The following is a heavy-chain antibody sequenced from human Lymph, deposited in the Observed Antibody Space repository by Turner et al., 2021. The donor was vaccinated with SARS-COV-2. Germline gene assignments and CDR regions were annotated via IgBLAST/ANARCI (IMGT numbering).Heavy chain of an antibody. D-gene: IGHD3-10*01. CDR1: GFTFSSYA. V-gene: IGHV3-23*01. CDR3: AKGVRGVIIPEAFDI. J-gene: IGHJ3*02. Sequence: EVQLLESGGGLVQPGWSLRLSCAASGFTFSSYAMSWVRQAPGKGLEWVSAISVSGGSTYYADSVKGRFTISRDNSKNTLYLQMNSLRAEDTAVYYCAKGVRGVIIPEAFDIWGQGTMVTISS. CDR2: ISVSGGST.